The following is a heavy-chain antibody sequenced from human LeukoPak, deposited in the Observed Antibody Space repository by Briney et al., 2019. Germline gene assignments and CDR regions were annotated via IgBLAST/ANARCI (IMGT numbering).Heavy chain of an antibody. CDR3: ASHGGYYGSGSYYELDY. J-gene: IGHJ4*02. V-gene: IGHV1-3*01. Sequence: ASVKVSCKASGYTLSSYTLHWVRQAPGQRPEWMGCIYAGNGNVKYSQNFQGRVTITADESTSTAFMELSSLRSEDTAVYYCASHGGYYGSGSYYELDYWGQGTLVTVSS. CDR2: IYAGNGNV. CDR1: GYTLSSYT. D-gene: IGHD3-10*01.